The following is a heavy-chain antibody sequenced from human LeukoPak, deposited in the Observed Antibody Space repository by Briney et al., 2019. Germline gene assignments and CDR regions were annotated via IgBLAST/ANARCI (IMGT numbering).Heavy chain of an antibody. V-gene: IGHV3-48*01. D-gene: IGHD2-15*01. CDR3: ARDRYCSGGSCYFGHYYYYMDV. CDR2: ISSSSSTI. J-gene: IGHJ6*03. Sequence: GGSLRLSCAASGFTFSSYSMNWVRQAPGKGLEWVSYISSSSSTIYYADSVKGRFTISRDNAKNSLYLQMNSLRAEDTAVYYCARDRYCSGGSCYFGHYYYYMDVWGKGTTVTVSS. CDR1: GFTFSSYS.